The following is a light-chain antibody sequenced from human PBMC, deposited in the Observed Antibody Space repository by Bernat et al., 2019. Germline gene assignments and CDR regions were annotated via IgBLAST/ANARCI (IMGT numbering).Light chain of an antibody. Sequence: DIVMTQSPDSLAVSLGERATINCKSSQSVLYSSSNKNYLAWYQQKPGQPPKLLIYWASTRESGVPDRFSGSGSGTDFTLTISGLQAEDVALYFCQQYDSTPYTFGQGTKLEIK. V-gene: IGKV4-1*01. CDR1: QSVLYSSSNKNY. CDR2: WAS. CDR3: QQYDSTPYT. J-gene: IGKJ2*01.